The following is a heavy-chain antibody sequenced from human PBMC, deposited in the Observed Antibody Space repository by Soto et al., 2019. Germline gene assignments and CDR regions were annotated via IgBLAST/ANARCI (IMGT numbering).Heavy chain of an antibody. V-gene: IGHV3-33*01. J-gene: IGHJ4*02. CDR1: GFTFSSYG. D-gene: IGHD6-13*01. CDR2: IWYDGSKK. Sequence: QVPLVASGGGVVQPGRSLRLSCAASGFTFSSYGMHWVRQAPGKGLEWVAVIWYDGSKKYYADSVKGRFTISSDNSKNTLYLPMNSLRAEDTAVYYCAREEQQLALYLDYWGQGTLVTVAS. CDR3: AREEQQLALYLDY.